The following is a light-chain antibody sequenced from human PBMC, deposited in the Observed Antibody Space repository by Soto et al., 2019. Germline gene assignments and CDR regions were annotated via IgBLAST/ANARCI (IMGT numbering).Light chain of an antibody. J-gene: IGKJ5*01. CDR1: QSISSSY. CDR3: QQYGSSLSIT. CDR2: GAS. Sequence: EIVLPQSPGTLSLSPVKRATLYFRSSQSISSSYLAWYQQKPGQAPRLLIYGASSRATGIPDRFSGSGSGTDFTLTISRLEPEDFAVYYCQQYGSSLSITFGQGARLEIK. V-gene: IGKV3-20*01.